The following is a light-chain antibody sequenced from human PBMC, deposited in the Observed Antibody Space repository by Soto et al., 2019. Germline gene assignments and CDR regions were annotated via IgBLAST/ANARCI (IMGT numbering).Light chain of an antibody. Sequence: EIVLTQSPGTLSLSPGERATLSCRARQSVSSSYLAWYQQKPGQAPRLLIYCASSRATGIPDRFSGSGSGTDFTLTISRLEPEDFAVYYCQQYGSPYTFGQGTKLEIK. CDR3: QQYGSPYT. CDR2: CAS. CDR1: QSVSSSY. V-gene: IGKV3-20*01. J-gene: IGKJ2*01.